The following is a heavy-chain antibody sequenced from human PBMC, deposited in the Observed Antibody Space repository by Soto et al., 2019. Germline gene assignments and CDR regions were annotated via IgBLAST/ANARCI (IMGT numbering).Heavy chain of an antibody. CDR1: GGPFSGYY. J-gene: IGHJ4*02. V-gene: IGHV4-34*01. CDR2: INHSGST. CDR3: ARPVGGYCSSTSCYVRGLGY. D-gene: IGHD2-2*01. Sequence: SETLSLTCAVYGGPFSGYYWSWIRQPPGKGLEWIGEINHSGSTNYNPSLKSRVTISVDTSKNQFSLKLSSVTAADTAVYYCARPVGGYCSSTSCYVRGLGYWGQGTLVTVSS.